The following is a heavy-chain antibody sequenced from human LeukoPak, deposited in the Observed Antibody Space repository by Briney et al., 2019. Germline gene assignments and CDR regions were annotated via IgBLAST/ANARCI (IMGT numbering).Heavy chain of an antibody. J-gene: IGHJ4*02. CDR1: GGSISSLNL. V-gene: IGHV4-4*02. CDR3: AGLEGRYSTDWFYFFDY. Sequence: SGTLSLTCIVSGGSISSLNLWSWLRQPPGKGLKWIGEMYLGGTTNFNPSHKSRVTILIDKSKNQLSLQLTSVTAADTAVYYCAGLEGRYSTDWFYFFDYWGQGALVTVSS. D-gene: IGHD6-19*01. CDR2: MYLGGTT.